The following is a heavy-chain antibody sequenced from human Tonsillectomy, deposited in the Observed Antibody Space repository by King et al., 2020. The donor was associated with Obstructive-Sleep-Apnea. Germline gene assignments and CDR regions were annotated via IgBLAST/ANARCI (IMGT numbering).Heavy chain of an antibody. CDR1: GGSISSYY. J-gene: IGHJ4*02. CDR2: IYYGGST. D-gene: IGHD5-12*01. V-gene: IGHV4-59*08. CDR3: ARRTWATIFDY. Sequence: VQLQESGPGLVKPSETLSLTCTVSGGSISSYYWSWIRQPPGKGLEWIGFIYYGGSTNYNPSLKSRVTISVDTSKNQFSLKLSSVTAADSAVYYCARRTWATIFDYWGQGTLVTVSS.